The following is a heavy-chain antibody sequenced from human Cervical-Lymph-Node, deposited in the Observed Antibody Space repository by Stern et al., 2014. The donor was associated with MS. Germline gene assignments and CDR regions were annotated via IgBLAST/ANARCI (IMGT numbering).Heavy chain of an antibody. J-gene: IGHJ5*01. CDR2: LIPVVGTP. CDR1: GGYFSSFS. CDR3: ARGTVTNCFDS. Sequence: QVQLVQSGAEVRKPGSSVKVTCKTSGGYFSSFSITWVRQAPGQGLEWMGGLIPVVGTPTYAQEFQDRVTITADASTRTAYMDLSSLRSDDTAVYYCARGTVTNCFDSWGQGTLVTVSS. D-gene: IGHD4-17*01. V-gene: IGHV1-69*01.